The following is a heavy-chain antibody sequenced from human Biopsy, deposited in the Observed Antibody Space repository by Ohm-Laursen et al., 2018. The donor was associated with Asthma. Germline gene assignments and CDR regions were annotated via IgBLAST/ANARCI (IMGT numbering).Heavy chain of an antibody. V-gene: IGHV3-30*01. CDR1: GFSFSNFA. J-gene: IGHJ3*02. CDR2: ISKDASTQ. Sequence: SSLRLSCTATGFSFSNFAIHWVRQAPGKGIEWVGVISKDASTQDYADSVKGRFTMARDNSKNTLDLQMNSLGEEDTAVYYCVRDGTDDAFDIWGQGTVVSVSS. D-gene: IGHD1-1*01. CDR3: VRDGTDDAFDI.